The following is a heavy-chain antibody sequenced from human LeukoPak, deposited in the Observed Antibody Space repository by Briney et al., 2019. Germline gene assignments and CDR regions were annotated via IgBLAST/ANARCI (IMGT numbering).Heavy chain of an antibody. CDR2: ISSSSSTI. D-gene: IGHD1-26*01. CDR1: GFRYSSYT. V-gene: IGHV3-48*04. J-gene: IGHJ4*02. Sequence: GGSLRLSCAASGFRYSSYTMNWVRQAPGKGLEWVSYISSSSSTIYYADSVKGRFTISRDNAKNSLYLQMNSLRAEDTAVYYCARDSSGSYLLFDYWGQGTLVTVSS. CDR3: ARDSSGSYLLFDY.